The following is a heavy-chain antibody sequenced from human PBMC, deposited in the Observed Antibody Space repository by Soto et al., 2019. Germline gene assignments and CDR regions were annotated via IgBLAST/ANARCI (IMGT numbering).Heavy chain of an antibody. CDR2: IIPIFGTA. J-gene: IGHJ4*01. CDR1: GGSFSSYA. CDR3: ARAGLEPGHFDY. V-gene: IGHV1-69*13. Sequence: GASVKVSCKASGGSFSSYAISWVRQAPGQGLEWMGGIIPIFGTANYAQKFQGRVTITADESTSTAYMELSSLRSEDTAVYYCARAGLEPGHFDYCDQGTLVTVSS. D-gene: IGHD1-1*01.